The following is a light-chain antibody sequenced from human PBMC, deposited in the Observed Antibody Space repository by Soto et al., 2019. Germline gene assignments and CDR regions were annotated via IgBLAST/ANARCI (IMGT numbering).Light chain of an antibody. CDR1: RSNVGSNL. CDR3: SAWDESLNGLV. V-gene: IGLV1-44*01. Sequence: QSVLTQPPSASGTPGQRVTISCSGSRSNVGSNLVNSYQQLPGTTPKLLMYNNNPRPSGGPGRCFCSKSGTSASLGISGLQSSDEADYHCSAWDESLNGLVFGAGTKLTVL. J-gene: IGLJ3*02. CDR2: NNN.